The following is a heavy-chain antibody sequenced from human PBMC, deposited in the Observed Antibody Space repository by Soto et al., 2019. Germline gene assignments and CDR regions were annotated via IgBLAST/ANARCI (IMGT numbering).Heavy chain of an antibody. CDR1: GYTFTSYG. V-gene: IGHV1-18*01. CDR3: ARTPGYCSGGSCPGFDP. D-gene: IGHD2-15*01. Sequence: ASVKVSCKASGYTFTSYGISWVRQAPGQGLEWMGWISAYNGNTNYAQKLRGRVTMTTDTSTSTAYMELRSLRSDDTAVYYCARTPGYCSGGSCPGFDPWGQGTLVTVSS. CDR2: ISAYNGNT. J-gene: IGHJ5*02.